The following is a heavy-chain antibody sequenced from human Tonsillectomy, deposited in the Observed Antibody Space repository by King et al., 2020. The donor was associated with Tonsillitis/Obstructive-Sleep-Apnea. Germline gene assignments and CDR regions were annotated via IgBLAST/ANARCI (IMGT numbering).Heavy chain of an antibody. V-gene: IGHV1-8*01. D-gene: IGHD5-24*01. CDR2: MNPNSGNT. J-gene: IGHJ5*02. CDR3: ATRYNSLYWFDA. Sequence: QLVQSGAEVKKPGASVKVSCKASGYTFTSYDINWVRQATGQGPERMGWMNPNSGNTGYAQKFQAKVTMTRNTSISTAYMELSSLRSEDTAVYYCATRYNSLYWFDAWGQGTLVTVSS. CDR1: GYTFTSYD.